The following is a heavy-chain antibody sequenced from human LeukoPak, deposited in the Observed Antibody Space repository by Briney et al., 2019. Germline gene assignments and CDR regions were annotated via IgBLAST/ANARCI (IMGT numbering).Heavy chain of an antibody. V-gene: IGHV3-49*03. CDR3: AKDPNGDYIGAFDF. Sequence: GGSLRLSCTASGFTFGDYAMSWFRQAPGKGLEWVGFIRSKAYGGTTEYAASVKGRFTISRDDSKSIAYLQMNSLRTEDTAVYYCAKDPNGDYIGAFDFWGQGTMVTVSS. CDR1: GFTFGDYA. CDR2: IRSKAYGGTT. J-gene: IGHJ3*01. D-gene: IGHD4-17*01.